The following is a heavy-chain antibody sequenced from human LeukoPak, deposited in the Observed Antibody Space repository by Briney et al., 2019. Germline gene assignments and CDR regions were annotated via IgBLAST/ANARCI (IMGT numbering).Heavy chain of an antibody. D-gene: IGHD3-22*01. Sequence: SVKVSCKASGGTFSSYAISWVRQAPGQGLEWMGRIIPIFGTANYAQKFQGRVTITTDESTSTAYMELGSLRSEDTAVYYCARDAVDYYDSSGFDYWGQGTLVTVSS. J-gene: IGHJ4*02. V-gene: IGHV1-69*05. CDR3: ARDAVDYYDSSGFDY. CDR2: IIPIFGTA. CDR1: GGTFSSYA.